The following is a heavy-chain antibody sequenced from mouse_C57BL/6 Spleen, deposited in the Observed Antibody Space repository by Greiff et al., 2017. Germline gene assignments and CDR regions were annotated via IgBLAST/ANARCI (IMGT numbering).Heavy chain of an antibody. V-gene: IGHV1-64*01. CDR1: GYTFTSYW. J-gene: IGHJ2*01. D-gene: IGHD4-1*01. CDR3: AREGKLGRGYYFDY. Sequence: QVQLKQPGAELVKPGASVKLSCKASGYTFTSYWMHWVKQRPGQGLEWIGMIHPNSGSTNYNEKFKSKATLTVDKSSSTAYMQLSSLTSEDSAVYYCAREGKLGRGYYFDYWGQGTTLTVSS. CDR2: IHPNSGST.